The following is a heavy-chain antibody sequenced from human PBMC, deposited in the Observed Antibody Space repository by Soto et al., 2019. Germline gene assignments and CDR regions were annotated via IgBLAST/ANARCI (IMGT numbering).Heavy chain of an antibody. V-gene: IGHV3-15*07. Sequence: EVQLVESGGGFVESGGSLRLSCAASGFSFKDAWMTWVRQAPGKGLEWVGRIKSSTDGGTAAYGAAVKGRFTMSRDDSKDTLYLHMAGLKREDTVVYYCTSVFHLRGSLLDYWGSGTQVSVSS. J-gene: IGHJ4*02. D-gene: IGHD3-16*01. CDR1: GFSFKDAW. CDR2: IKSSTDGGTA. CDR3: TSVFHLRGSLLDY.